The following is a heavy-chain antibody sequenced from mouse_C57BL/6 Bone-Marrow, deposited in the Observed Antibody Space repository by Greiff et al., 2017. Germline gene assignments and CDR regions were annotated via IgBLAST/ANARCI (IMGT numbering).Heavy chain of an antibody. D-gene: IGHD2-4*01. J-gene: IGHJ4*01. Sequence: EVQLQESGGGLVQPGGSLKLSCAASGFTFSDYYMYWVRQTPEKRLEWVAYISNGGGSTYYPDTVKGRFTISRDNAKNTLYLQMSRLKSEGTAMYYCAREDMITTRDYYAMDYWGQGTSVTVSS. CDR1: GFTFSDYY. V-gene: IGHV5-12*01. CDR3: AREDMITTRDYYAMDY. CDR2: ISNGGGST.